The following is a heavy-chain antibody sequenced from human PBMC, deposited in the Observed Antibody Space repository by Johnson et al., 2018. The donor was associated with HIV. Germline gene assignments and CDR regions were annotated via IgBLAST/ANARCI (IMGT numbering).Heavy chain of an antibody. CDR3: ASEAAFAPRPETAFDV. CDR1: GFTFDDYG. Sequence: VQLVESGGGLVQPGGSLRLSCVVSGFTFDDYGMSWVRQAPGKGLEWVSVIYSGGSTYYADSVKGRFTISRDNSKNTLFLQMSSLRTEDTAVYFCASEAAFAPRPETAFDVWGQGTKVTVSS. J-gene: IGHJ3*01. V-gene: IGHV3-66*02. D-gene: IGHD2/OR15-2a*01. CDR2: IYSGGST.